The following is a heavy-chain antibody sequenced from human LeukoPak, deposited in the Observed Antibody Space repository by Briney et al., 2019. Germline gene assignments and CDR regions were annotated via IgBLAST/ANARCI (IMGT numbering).Heavy chain of an antibody. CDR1: GDSISSSSYY. Sequence: SETLSLTCTASGDSISSSSYYWGWIRQSPGKGLEWIGSVFYSGSTYYNPSLKSRVTISVDTSKNQFSLKLSSVTAADTAVYYCARRLYYYDSSGYYPGWFDPWGQGTLVTVSS. CDR3: ARRLYYYDSSGYYPGWFDP. J-gene: IGHJ5*02. V-gene: IGHV4-39*07. D-gene: IGHD3-22*01. CDR2: VFYSGST.